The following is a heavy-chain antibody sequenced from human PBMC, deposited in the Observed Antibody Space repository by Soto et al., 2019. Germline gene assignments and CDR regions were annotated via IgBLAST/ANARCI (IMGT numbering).Heavy chain of an antibody. J-gene: IGHJ4*02. CDR3: ARHLPYDDRSGYPNFDY. Sequence: AASVKLSCTVPGDAFTSYGRRWVRHAPGQGLEWMGWISAYNGNTNYAQKLQGRVTMTTDTSTSTAYMELRSLRSDDTAVYYCARHLPYDDRSGYPNFDYWRQGTLVTVSS. D-gene: IGHD3-22*01. CDR1: GDAFTSYG. CDR2: ISAYNGNT. V-gene: IGHV1-18*04.